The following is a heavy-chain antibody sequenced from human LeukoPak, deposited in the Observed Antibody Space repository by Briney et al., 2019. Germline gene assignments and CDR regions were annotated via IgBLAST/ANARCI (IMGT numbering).Heavy chain of an antibody. CDR3: AREGNDAFDI. J-gene: IGHJ3*02. CDR2: ISSSSTYI. CDR1: GFTFSSYS. Sequence: GGSLRLSCAASGFTFSSYSLNWVRQAPGKGLEWVSSISSSSTYIYYADSVKGRFTISRDNAKNSLFLQMNSLRAEDTTVYYCAREGNDAFDIWGQGTMVTVSS. V-gene: IGHV3-21*01.